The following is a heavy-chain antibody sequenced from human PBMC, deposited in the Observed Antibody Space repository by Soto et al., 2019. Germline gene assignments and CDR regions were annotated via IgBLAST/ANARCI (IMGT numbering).Heavy chain of an antibody. J-gene: IGHJ4*02. CDR3: VRGHAYDDNSGYYGD. CDR2: ISGSGGDT. Sequence: GGSLILSCAASGFTFSSYAMSWVRQAPGKGLEWVSGISGSGGDTNYADSVKGRFTISRDNSKNMLYVQVNSLRAEDTAVYYCVRGHAYDDNSGYYGDWGQGILVTVYS. V-gene: IGHV3-23*01. D-gene: IGHD3-22*01. CDR1: GFTFSSYA.